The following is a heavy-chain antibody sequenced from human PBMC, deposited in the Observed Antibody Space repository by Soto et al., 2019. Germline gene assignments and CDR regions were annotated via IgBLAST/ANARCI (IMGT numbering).Heavy chain of an antibody. D-gene: IGHD2-21*01. V-gene: IGHV4-61*08. J-gene: IGHJ5*02. CDR3: ARHSHGFDP. Sequence: SSETLSLTCAVSGGSISGGGYSWSWIRQPPGKGLEWIGYIYYSGSTNYNPSLKSRVTISVDTSKNQFSLKLSSVTAADTAVYYCARHSHGFDPWGQGTLVTVSS. CDR2: IYYSGST. CDR1: GGSISGGGYS.